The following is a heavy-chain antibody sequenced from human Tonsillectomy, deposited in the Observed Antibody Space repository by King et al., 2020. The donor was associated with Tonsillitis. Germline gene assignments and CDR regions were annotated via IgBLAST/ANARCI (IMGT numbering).Heavy chain of an antibody. Sequence: QLVQSGAEVKKSGSSVKVSCKASGGTCSTYAISCVRQAPGQGLEWCGRIIPILVIPNYAPNFQGRVTITADKSTSTAYMELSSLRSEDTAVYYCANCSGGSCYSSDYYYYMDVWGKGTTVTVSS. J-gene: IGHJ6*03. D-gene: IGHD2-15*01. CDR2: IIPILVIP. CDR3: ANCSGGSCYSSDYYYYMDV. V-gene: IGHV1-69*04. CDR1: GGTCSTYA.